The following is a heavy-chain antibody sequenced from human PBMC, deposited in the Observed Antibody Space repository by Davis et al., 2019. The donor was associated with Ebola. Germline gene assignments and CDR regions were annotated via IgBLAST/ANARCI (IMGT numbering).Heavy chain of an antibody. D-gene: IGHD2-2*01. CDR3: ARGVPAARSDAFDI. Sequence: PSETLSLTCAVYGGSFSGYYWSWIRQPPGKGLEWIGEINHSGSTDYNPSLKSRVTISVDTSKNQFSLKLSSVTAADTAVYYCARGVPAARSDAFDIWGQGTMVTVSS. CDR2: INHSGST. CDR1: GGSFSGYY. V-gene: IGHV4-34*01. J-gene: IGHJ3*02.